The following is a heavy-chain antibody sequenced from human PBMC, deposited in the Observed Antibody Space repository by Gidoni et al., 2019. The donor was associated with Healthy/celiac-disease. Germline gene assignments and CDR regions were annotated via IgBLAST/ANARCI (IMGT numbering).Heavy chain of an antibody. J-gene: IGHJ4*02. D-gene: IGHD2-15*01. CDR1: GFTFSDYY. CDR3: ERDYFLGSGGSCYDY. Sequence: QVQLVESGGGLFKPGGPLSLSCPAPGFTFSDYYMSWIRQGPGKGLEWVSYINSSGSTIYYADSVKGRVTISRDNDKNSLYLQMSSLRAEDTAVYYCERDYFLGSGGSCYDYWGQGTLVTVSS. V-gene: IGHV3-11*01. CDR2: INSSGSTI.